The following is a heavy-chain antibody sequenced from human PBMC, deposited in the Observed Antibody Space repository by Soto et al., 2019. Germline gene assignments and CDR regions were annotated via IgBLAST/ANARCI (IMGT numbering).Heavy chain of an antibody. CDR3: ASHLGVFRYFDTKHMAIDI. Sequence: SETLSLTCAVYGGSFSGYYWSWIRQPPGKGLEWIGEINHSGSTNYNPSLKSRVTISVDTSKNQFSLKLSSVTAADTAVYYCASHLGVFRYFDTKHMAIDIWVPGIMVNVSS. CDR2: INHSGST. J-gene: IGHJ3*02. CDR1: GGSFSGYY. D-gene: IGHD3-9*01. V-gene: IGHV4-34*01.